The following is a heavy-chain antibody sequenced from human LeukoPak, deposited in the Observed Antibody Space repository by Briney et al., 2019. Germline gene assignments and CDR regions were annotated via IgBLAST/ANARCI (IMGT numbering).Heavy chain of an antibody. D-gene: IGHD3-10*01. CDR3: AKDFGELSHFDY. CDR1: GFTFSTYA. J-gene: IGHJ4*02. Sequence: PGGSLRLSCAASGFTFSTYAMSWVRQAPGKGLEWVSGISGSGDRIYYADSVKGRFSISRDNSKNTLYLQMNSLRDGDTAVYYCAKDFGELSHFDYWGQGTLVTVSS. V-gene: IGHV3-23*01. CDR2: ISGSGDRI.